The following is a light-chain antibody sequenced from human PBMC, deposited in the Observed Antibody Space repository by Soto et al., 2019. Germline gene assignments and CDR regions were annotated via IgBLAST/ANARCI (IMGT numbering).Light chain of an antibody. CDR1: QSISSW. J-gene: IGKJ1*01. CDR2: KAS. V-gene: IGKV1-5*03. Sequence: DIQMTQSPSTLSASVGDRVTITCRASQSISSWLAWYQQKPGKAPKLLIYKASNLESGVPSRFSGSGYGTEFTLTISSLQPDAFATYYCQQYNSYWTFGQGTKVEIK. CDR3: QQYNSYWT.